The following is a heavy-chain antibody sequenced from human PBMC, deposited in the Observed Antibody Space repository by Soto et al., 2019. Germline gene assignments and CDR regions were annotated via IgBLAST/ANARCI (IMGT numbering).Heavy chain of an antibody. Sequence: PLSLTCTVSGGSISRGGYYWSWIRQHPGKGLEWIGYIYYSGSTYYNPSLKSRVTISVDTSKNQFSLKLSSVTAPDTAVYYCARDTARRVFGYWGQGTLVTASS. V-gene: IGHV4-31*03. CDR3: ARDTARRVFGY. J-gene: IGHJ4*02. D-gene: IGHD6-25*01. CDR1: GGSISRGGYY. CDR2: IYYSGST.